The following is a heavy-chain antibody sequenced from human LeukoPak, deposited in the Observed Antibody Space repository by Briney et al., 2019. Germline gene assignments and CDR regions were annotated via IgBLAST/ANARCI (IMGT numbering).Heavy chain of an antibody. CDR1: GFTFSSYW. CDR3: ARSWIQLWPADS. V-gene: IGHV3-7*01. D-gene: IGHD5-18*01. J-gene: IGHJ4*02. CDR2: IKHDGSEK. Sequence: GGSLRLSCAASGFTFSSYWMSWVRQAPGKGLEWVANIKHDGSEKYYVDSVKGRFTISRDNANNSLYLQMNSLRVEDTAVYYCARSWIQLWPADSWGQGTLVTVSS.